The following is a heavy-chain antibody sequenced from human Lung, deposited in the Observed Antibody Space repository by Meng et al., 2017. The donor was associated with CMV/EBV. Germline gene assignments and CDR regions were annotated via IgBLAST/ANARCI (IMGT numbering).Heavy chain of an antibody. J-gene: IGHJ4*02. CDR3: ASFPPPGKQWLVTDY. CDR1: GGSISSSNW. Sequence: VERLDSGPGSGKPSGTLAHNCAVAGGSISSSNWWSWGRQPAGKGLEWSGEIYHSGSTNYNPSLKSRVTISVDKSKNQFSLKLSSVTAADTAVYYCASFPPPGKQWLVTDYWGQGTLVTVSS. D-gene: IGHD6-19*01. CDR2: IYHSGST. V-gene: IGHV4-4*02.